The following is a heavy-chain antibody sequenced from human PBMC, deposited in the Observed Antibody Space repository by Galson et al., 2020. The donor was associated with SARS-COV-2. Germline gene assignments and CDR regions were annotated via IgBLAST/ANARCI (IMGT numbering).Heavy chain of an antibody. Sequence: ASETLSLTCTVSGYSISSGYYWGWIRQPPGKRLEWIGSIYHSGSTYYNPSLKSRVTISVDTSKNQFSLKLSSVTAADTAVYYCARVEYSSSWSFDYWGQGTLVTVSS. V-gene: IGHV4-38-2*02. CDR2: IYHSGST. J-gene: IGHJ4*02. CDR1: GYSISSGYY. CDR3: ARVEYSSSWSFDY. D-gene: IGHD6-13*01.